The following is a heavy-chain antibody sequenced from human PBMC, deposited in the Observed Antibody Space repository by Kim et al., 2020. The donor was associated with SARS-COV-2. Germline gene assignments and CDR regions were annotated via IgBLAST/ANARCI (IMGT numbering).Heavy chain of an antibody. CDR1: GYTFTGYY. CDR3: ARGRQNMVLMVYAINYYGMDV. CDR2: INPNSGGT. V-gene: IGHV1-2*06. Sequence: ASVKVSCKASGYTFTGYYMHWVRQAPGQGLEWMGRINPNSGGTNYAQKFQGRVTMTRDTSISTAYMELRRLRSDDTAVYYCARGRQNMVLMVYAINYYGMDVWGQGTRVTFSS. D-gene: IGHD2-8*01. J-gene: IGHJ6*02.